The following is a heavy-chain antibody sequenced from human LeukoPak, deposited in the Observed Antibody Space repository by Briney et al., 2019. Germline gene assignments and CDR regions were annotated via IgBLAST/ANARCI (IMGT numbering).Heavy chain of an antibody. J-gene: IGHJ4*02. CDR2: INPNSGGT. D-gene: IGHD3-22*01. V-gene: IGHV1-2*02. CDR1: GYTFTGYY. Sequence: ASVKDSCKASGYTFTGYYMHWVRQAPGQGLEWMGWINPNSGGTNYAQKFQGRVTMTRDTSISTAYMGLSRLRSDDTAVYFCARVRLGYDTSGYFDYWGQGTLVTVS. CDR3: ARVRLGYDTSGYFDY.